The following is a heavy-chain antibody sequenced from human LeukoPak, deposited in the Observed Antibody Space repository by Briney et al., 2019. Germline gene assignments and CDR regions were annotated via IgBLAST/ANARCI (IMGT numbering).Heavy chain of an antibody. CDR1: GYAFSSYG. CDR3: ARDVGDIDTIPAAISVP. Sequence: ASVKVSCKASGYAFSSYGISWVRQAPGHGLEWMGWISAYNGNTNYAQMVQGRVTMTTDTSTSTAYMEVRSLRSADTAMYYCARDVGDIDTIPAAISVPWGQGTLVTASS. J-gene: IGHJ5*02. V-gene: IGHV1-18*01. D-gene: IGHD2-2*01. CDR2: ISAYNGNT.